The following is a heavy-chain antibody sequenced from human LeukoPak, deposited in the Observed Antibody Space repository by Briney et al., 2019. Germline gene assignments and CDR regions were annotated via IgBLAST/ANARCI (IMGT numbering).Heavy chain of an antibody. CDR3: AKDLDPHYYGSGRSHYYYYYYMDV. CDR1: GFTFSSYA. Sequence: GGSLRLSCAASGFTFSSYAITWVRQAPGKGLEWVSSIRSTGDSTFYADSVKGRFTISRDNSKNTVYLLMNSLRAEDTAVYYCAKDLDPHYYGSGRSHYYYYYYMDVWGKGTTVTVSS. D-gene: IGHD3-10*01. J-gene: IGHJ6*03. V-gene: IGHV3-23*01. CDR2: IRSTGDST.